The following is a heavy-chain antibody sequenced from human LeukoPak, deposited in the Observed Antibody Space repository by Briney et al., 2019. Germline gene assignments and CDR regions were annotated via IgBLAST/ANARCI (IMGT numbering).Heavy chain of an antibody. J-gene: IGHJ4*02. V-gene: IGHV4-59*12. D-gene: IGHD3-16*02. CDR3: ARGGVYVWGSYRYIDY. CDR1: GGSINYYY. Sequence: PSETLSLTCTVSGGSINYYYWMWIRQPPGKGLEWIGYIYYSGGTHYNPSLKSRVTISVDTSKNQFSLKLSSVTAADTAVYYCARGGVYVWGSYRYIDYWGQGTLVTVSS. CDR2: IYYSGGT.